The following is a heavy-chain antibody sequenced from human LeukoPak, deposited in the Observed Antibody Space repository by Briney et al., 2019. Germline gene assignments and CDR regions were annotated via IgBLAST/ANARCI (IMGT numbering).Heavy chain of an antibody. Sequence: PSETLSLTCAVSGGSISSSNWWTWVRQPPGKGLEWIGEIYHSGSTNYNPSLKSRVTISVDTSKNQFSLKLSSVTAADTAVYYCARDFVRYSSGWYSHYYYMDVWGKGTTVTVSS. V-gene: IGHV4-4*02. CDR1: GGSISSSNW. CDR3: ARDFVRYSSGWYSHYYYMDV. CDR2: IYHSGST. J-gene: IGHJ6*03. D-gene: IGHD6-19*01.